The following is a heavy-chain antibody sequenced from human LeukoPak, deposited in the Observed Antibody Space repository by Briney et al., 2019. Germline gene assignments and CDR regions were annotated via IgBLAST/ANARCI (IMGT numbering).Heavy chain of an antibody. V-gene: IGHV3-23*01. D-gene: IGHD2-21*01. CDR2: ISGSGGST. CDR3: AKERAYEIDY. J-gene: IGHJ4*02. CDR1: GFTFSSYA. Sequence: GGSLRLSCAASGFTFSSYAMSLVRQAPGKGLEWVSAISGSGGSTYYADSVKGRFTISRDNAKNSLYLQMNSLRAEDTAVFFFAKERAYEIDYWGQGTLVTVSS.